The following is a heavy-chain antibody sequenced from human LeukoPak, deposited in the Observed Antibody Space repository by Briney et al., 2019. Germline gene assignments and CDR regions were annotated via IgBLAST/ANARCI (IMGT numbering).Heavy chain of an antibody. CDR1: GGSISSYY. Sequence: SETLSLTCTVSGGSISSYYWSWIRQPAGKGLEWIGRIYTSGSTNYNPSLKSRVTMSVDTSKNQFSLKLSSVTAADTAVYYCARGSYSSSWSKGTQGGYYYYYYMDVWGKGTTVTVSS. V-gene: IGHV4-4*07. J-gene: IGHJ6*03. CDR2: IYTSGST. D-gene: IGHD6-13*01. CDR3: ARGSYSSSWSKGTQGGYYYYYYMDV.